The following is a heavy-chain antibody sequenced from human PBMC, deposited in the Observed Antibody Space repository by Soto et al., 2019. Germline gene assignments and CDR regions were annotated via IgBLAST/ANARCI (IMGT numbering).Heavy chain of an antibody. CDR1: GGSISNYY. CDR3: AKDSISDRETFNFDS. J-gene: IGHJ4*02. V-gene: IGHV3-23*01. Sequence: PSETLSLTCIVSGGSISNYYWSWIRQPPGKGLEWVSGISGGGGGTYYADSVKGRFIISRDNSKNTVYLQMNSLRAEDTAFYYCAKDSISDRETFNFDSWGQGTLVTVSS. D-gene: IGHD1-26*01. CDR2: ISGGGGGT.